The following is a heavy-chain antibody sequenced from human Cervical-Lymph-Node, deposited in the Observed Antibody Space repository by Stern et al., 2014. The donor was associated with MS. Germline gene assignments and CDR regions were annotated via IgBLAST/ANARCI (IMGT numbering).Heavy chain of an antibody. Sequence: VQLVEPGAEVKKPGSSVKVSCKASGDTFSSYAINWVRQVPGQGLEWMGGITPVFGTTNYAQKFQGRVTITADKSTNTAYMELMTLRSEDTAVYYCARGGGLVGYFDYWGQGTLVSVSS. D-gene: IGHD1-26*01. CDR2: ITPVFGTT. V-gene: IGHV1-69*06. CDR3: ARGGGLVGYFDY. CDR1: GDTFSSYA. J-gene: IGHJ4*02.